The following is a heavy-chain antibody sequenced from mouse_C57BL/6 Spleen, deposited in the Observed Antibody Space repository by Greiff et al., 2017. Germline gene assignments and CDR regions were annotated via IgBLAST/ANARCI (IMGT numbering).Heavy chain of an antibody. CDR1: GFNITDDY. CDR2: IDPENGDT. D-gene: IGHD1-1*01. CDR3: TTPFTTVRVDY. V-gene: IGHV14-4*01. J-gene: IGHJ4*01. Sequence: VQLQQSGAELVRPGASVKLSCTASGFNITDDYMPWVKQRPEQGLEWIGWIDPENGDTEYASRFQGKATITADTSSNTAYLQLSSLTSEDTAVYYCTTPFTTVRVDYWGQGTSVTVSS.